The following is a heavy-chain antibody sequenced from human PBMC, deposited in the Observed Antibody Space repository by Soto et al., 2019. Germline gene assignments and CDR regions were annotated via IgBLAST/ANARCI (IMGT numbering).Heavy chain of an antibody. CDR2: INPSGGST. CDR3: ARDLGIAVAGQSGRGGYYFDY. Sequence: GASVKVSCKASGYTFTSYYMHWVRQAPGQGLEWMGIINPSGGSTSYAQKFQGRVTMTRDTSTSTVYMELSSLRSEDTAVYYCARDLGIAVAGQSGRGGYYFDYWGQGTLVTVSS. V-gene: IGHV1-46*01. J-gene: IGHJ4*02. CDR1: GYTFTSYY. D-gene: IGHD6-19*01.